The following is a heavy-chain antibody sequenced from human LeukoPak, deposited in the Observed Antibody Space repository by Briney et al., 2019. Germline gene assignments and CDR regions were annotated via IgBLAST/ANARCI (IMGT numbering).Heavy chain of an antibody. D-gene: IGHD6-13*01. V-gene: IGHV3-53*01. CDR3: ARDIPNSSWGLEV. Sequence: GGSLRLSCIASGFTVSSNYMTWVRQAPGKGLQWVSIIYNGGHTYYADSVKGRFTISRDNSKNTLYLQMNSLRADDAATYYCARDIPNSSWGLEVWGQGTAVTVSS. CDR2: IYNGGHT. CDR1: GFTVSSNY. J-gene: IGHJ6*02.